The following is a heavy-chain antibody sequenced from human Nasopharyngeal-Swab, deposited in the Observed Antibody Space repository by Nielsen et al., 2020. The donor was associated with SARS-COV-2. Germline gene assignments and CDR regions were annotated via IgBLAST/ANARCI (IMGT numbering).Heavy chain of an antibody. CDR3: AREYYYDSSGYYPMDV. J-gene: IGHJ6*02. Sequence: VKVSCKASGYTFTSYGISWVRQAPGQGLEWMGWISAYNGNTNYAQKLQGRVTMTTDTSTSTAYMELRSLRSDDTAVYYCAREYYYDSSGYYPMDVWGQGTTVTVSS. D-gene: IGHD3-22*01. CDR1: GYTFTSYG. CDR2: ISAYNGNT. V-gene: IGHV1-18*01.